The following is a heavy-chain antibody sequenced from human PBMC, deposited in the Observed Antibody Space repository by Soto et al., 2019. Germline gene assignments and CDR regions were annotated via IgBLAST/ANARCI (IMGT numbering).Heavy chain of an antibody. V-gene: IGHV4-30-2*01. CDR3: ARAVGNGHGRIYYYYGMDV. CDR2: IYHSGST. Sequence: SETLSLTCAVSGGSISSGGYSWSWIRQPPGKGLEWIGYIYHSGSTYYNPSLKSRVTISVDRSKNQFSLKLSSVTAADTAVYYCARAVGNGHGRIYYYYGMDVWGQGTTVTVSS. D-gene: IGHD1-26*01. CDR1: GGSISSGGYS. J-gene: IGHJ6*02.